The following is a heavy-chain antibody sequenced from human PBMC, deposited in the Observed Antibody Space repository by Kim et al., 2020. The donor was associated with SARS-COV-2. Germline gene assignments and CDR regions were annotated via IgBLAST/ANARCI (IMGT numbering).Heavy chain of an antibody. CDR3: ARVSGQSYSSGWYSFDY. V-gene: IGHV4-4*06. Sequence: LKSRVTMSVDTSKNQFSLKLSSVTAADTAVYYCARVSGQSYSSGWYSFDYWGQGTLVTVSS. D-gene: IGHD6-19*01. J-gene: IGHJ4*02.